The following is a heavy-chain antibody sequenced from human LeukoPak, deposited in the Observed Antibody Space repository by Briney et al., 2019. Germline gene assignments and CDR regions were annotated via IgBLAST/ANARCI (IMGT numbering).Heavy chain of an antibody. CDR1: GYSFPSYG. J-gene: IGHJ4*02. CDR3: ARHFYGSGTYYHFDY. CDR2: ISPYNDNT. V-gene: IGHV1-18*01. D-gene: IGHD3-10*01. Sequence: ASVKVSCKASGYSFPSYGISWVRQAPGQGPERMGWISPYNDNTNYAQKLQGRATLTTDTSTSTAYMELRSLRSDDTAVYYCARHFYGSGTYYHFDYWGQGTLVTVSS.